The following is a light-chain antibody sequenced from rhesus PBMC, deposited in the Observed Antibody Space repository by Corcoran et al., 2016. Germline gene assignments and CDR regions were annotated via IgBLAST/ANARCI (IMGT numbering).Light chain of an antibody. V-gene: IGKV1-22*01. CDR2: KAS. Sequence: DIQMTQSPSSLSASVGDTVTITCRASQSISSWLDWYQQKPGNAPKLLIYKASSLQSGVHSRFSGSGTGTDFTLTISSLQPEDFATYYCLQYSSSPYSFGQGTKVEIK. J-gene: IGKJ2*01. CDR3: LQYSSSPYS. CDR1: QSISSW.